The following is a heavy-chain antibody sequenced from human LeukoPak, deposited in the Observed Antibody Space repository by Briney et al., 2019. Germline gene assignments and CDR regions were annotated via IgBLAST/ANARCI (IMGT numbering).Heavy chain of an antibody. J-gene: IGHJ6*03. CDR3: AKDTWQFAPDYYYYMDV. Sequence: GGSLRLSCAASGFTFSSYAMSWVRQAPGKGLEWVSAISGSGGGTYYADSVKGRFTISRDNSKNTLYLQMNSLRAEDTALYYCAKDTWQFAPDYYYYMDVWGKGTTVTISS. V-gene: IGHV3-23*01. D-gene: IGHD2-21*01. CDR1: GFTFSSYA. CDR2: ISGSGGGT.